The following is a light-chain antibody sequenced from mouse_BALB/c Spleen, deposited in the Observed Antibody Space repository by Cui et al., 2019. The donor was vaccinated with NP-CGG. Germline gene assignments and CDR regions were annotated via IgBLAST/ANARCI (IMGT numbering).Light chain of an antibody. Sequence: QAVVTQESEFTTSPGETVTLTCRSSTGAVTTSNYANWVQEKPDHLFTGLMGGTNNRAPGIPARFSGSLIGDKAALTITGAQTEDEAIYFCALWYSNHWVFGGGTKLSVL. V-gene: IGLV1*01. CDR1: TGAVTTSNY. J-gene: IGLJ1*01. CDR2: GTN. CDR3: ALWYSNHWV.